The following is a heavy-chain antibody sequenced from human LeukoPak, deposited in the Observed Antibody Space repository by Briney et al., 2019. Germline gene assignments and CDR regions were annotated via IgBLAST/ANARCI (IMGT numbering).Heavy chain of an antibody. CDR1: GFTFSSYS. CDR3: ARDRLTIFGVVRFYSGGMDV. V-gene: IGHV3-48*02. CDR2: ISSSSSTI. J-gene: IGHJ6*02. D-gene: IGHD3-3*01. Sequence: PGGSLRLSCAASGFTFSSYSMTWVRQAPGKGLEWVSYISSSSSTIYYADSVKGRFTISRDNAKNSLYLQMNSLRDEDTAVYYCARDRLTIFGVVRFYSGGMDVWGQGTTVTVSS.